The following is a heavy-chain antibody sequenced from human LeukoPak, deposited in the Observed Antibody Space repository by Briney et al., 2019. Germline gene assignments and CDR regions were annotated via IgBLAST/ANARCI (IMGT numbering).Heavy chain of an antibody. D-gene: IGHD3-10*01. CDR1: GGSISSSSYY. Sequence: SETLSLTCTVSGGSISSSSYYWGWIRQPPGKGLEWIGSIYYSGITHYNPSLKSRVTISVDTSKNQFSLKLSSVTAADTAVYYCASFKITMVRGVIGDWGQGTLVTVSS. CDR2: IYYSGIT. V-gene: IGHV4-39*01. CDR3: ASFKITMVRGVIGD. J-gene: IGHJ4*02.